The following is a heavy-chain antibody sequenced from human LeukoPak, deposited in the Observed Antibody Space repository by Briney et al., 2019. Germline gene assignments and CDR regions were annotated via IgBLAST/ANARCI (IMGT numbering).Heavy chain of an antibody. J-gene: IGHJ4*02. CDR1: GGSISNSGFY. D-gene: IGHD2-8*01. CDR2: IYYSGST. CDR3: ARQGYADFSSRPFDY. V-gene: IGHV4-39*01. Sequence: SETLSLTCTVSGGSISNSGFYWGWTRQPPGKGLEWIGSIYYSGSTHYNPSLKSRVTISVDRSKNQFSLKLNSVTAADTAMYYCARQGYADFSSRPFDYWGQGTLVTVSS.